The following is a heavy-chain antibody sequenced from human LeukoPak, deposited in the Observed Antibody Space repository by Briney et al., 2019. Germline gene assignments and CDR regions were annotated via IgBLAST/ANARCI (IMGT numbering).Heavy chain of an antibody. V-gene: IGHV3-21*01. Sequence: PGGSLRLSCAASGFTFSTYSMNWVRQVPGKGLEWVSSISSTSGYIYYADSVKGRFTISRDNAKNSLYLQMNSLRAEDTALYYCARVYRSGGSCYSTFDSWGQGTLVTVSS. CDR1: GFTFSTYS. CDR3: ARVYRSGGSCYSTFDS. D-gene: IGHD2-15*01. J-gene: IGHJ4*02. CDR2: ISSTSGYI.